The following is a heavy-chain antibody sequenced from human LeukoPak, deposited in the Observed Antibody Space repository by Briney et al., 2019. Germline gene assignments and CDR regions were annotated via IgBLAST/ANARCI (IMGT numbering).Heavy chain of an antibody. Sequence: SQVKVSCKASGGTFSSYAINWVRQAPGQGLEWMGRIFPIFRTANYAQKFQGRVTVTTDESTSTAYMELSSLRPEDTAMYYCARDRGERDSTWSLPAHGFDIWGQGTMVTVSS. CDR2: IFPIFRTA. V-gene: IGHV1-69*05. D-gene: IGHD6-13*01. J-gene: IGHJ3*02. CDR1: GGTFSSYA. CDR3: ARDRGERDSTWSLPAHGFDI.